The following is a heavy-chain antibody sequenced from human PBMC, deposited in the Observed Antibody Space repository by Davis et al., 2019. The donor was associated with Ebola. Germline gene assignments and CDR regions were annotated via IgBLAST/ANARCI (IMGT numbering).Heavy chain of an antibody. Sequence: GESLKISCTSSGFTFSDYYMTWIRQAPGKGLEWVSYISSSGTYTNYVDSVKGRFSISRDNAENSLFLQMNSLRSEDTAIYYCSRDVRVAPTTGSTLNGFDIWGQGTMVIVSS. V-gene: IGHV3-11*06. CDR3: SRDVRVAPTTGSTLNGFDI. D-gene: IGHD4-17*01. CDR2: ISSSGTYT. J-gene: IGHJ3*02. CDR1: GFTFSDYY.